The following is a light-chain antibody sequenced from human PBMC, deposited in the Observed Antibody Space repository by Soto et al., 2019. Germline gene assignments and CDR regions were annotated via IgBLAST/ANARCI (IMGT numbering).Light chain of an antibody. CDR1: QSVSSD. J-gene: IGKJ2*01. CDR3: QQYIGCPPMFT. CDR2: AAS. V-gene: IGKV3-15*01. Sequence: IVMTQSPATLSVSPGERVTLSCRASQSVSSDLTWYQQKPGQPPRILIYAASTRATGIPDRFSGSGSGTDFTIAISSLQSADVAVYYCQQYIGCPPMFTFGQGTKLEIK.